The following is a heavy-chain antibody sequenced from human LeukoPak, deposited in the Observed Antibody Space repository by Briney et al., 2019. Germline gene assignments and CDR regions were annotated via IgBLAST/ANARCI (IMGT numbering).Heavy chain of an antibody. CDR1: GFTFSSCA. Sequence: GGSLRLSCAASGFTFSSCAMSWVRQAPGTGLEWVAVISYDGSNKYYADSVKGRFTISRDNSKNTLYLQMNSLRAEDTAVYYCARDRNGYSYGYLWYWGQGTLVTVSS. D-gene: IGHD5-18*01. CDR3: ARDRNGYSYGYLWY. J-gene: IGHJ4*02. V-gene: IGHV3-30*01. CDR2: ISYDGSNK.